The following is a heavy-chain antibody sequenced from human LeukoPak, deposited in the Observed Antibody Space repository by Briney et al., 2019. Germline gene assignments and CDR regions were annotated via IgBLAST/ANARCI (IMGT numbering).Heavy chain of an antibody. D-gene: IGHD3-3*01. CDR3: ASPSYDFWSGYYAVNVSVRDYYYYMDV. V-gene: IGHV1-69*05. Sequence: GSSVKVSCKASGGTFSSYAISWVQQAPGQGLEWMGGIIPIFGTANYAQKFQGRVTITTDESTSTAYMELSSLRSEDTAVYYCASPSYDFWSGYYAVNVSVRDYYYYMDVWGKGTTVTVSS. J-gene: IGHJ6*03. CDR2: IIPIFGTA. CDR1: GGTFSSYA.